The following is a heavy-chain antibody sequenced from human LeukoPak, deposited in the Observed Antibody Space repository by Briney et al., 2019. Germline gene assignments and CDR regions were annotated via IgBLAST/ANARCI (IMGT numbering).Heavy chain of an antibody. J-gene: IGHJ1*01. V-gene: IGHV3-7*01. D-gene: IGHD4/OR15-4a*01. Sequence: PGGSLRLSCAASGFTFSSYWMSWVRQAPGKGLEWVANIKQDGSEKYYVDSVKGRFTISRDNAKNSLYLQMNSLRAEDTAVYYCARVSTAYNDYEEVPEYFQYWGQGTLVTVSS. CDR1: GFTFSSYW. CDR2: IKQDGSEK. CDR3: ARVSTAYNDYEEVPEYFQY.